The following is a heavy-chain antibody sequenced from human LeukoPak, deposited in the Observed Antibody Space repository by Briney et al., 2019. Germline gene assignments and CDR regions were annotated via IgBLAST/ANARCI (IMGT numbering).Heavy chain of an antibody. V-gene: IGHV4-34*01. CDR3: ARISDYYDSSGSIEDAFDI. Sequence: PSETLSLICAVYGQSFSGYYWSWIRQPPGKGLEWIGESNHSGSTNYNPSLKSRVTISVEKSKNQFSLKLSSVTATDTAVYYCARISDYYDSSGSIEDAFDIWGQGTMVTVSS. CDR1: GQSFSGYY. CDR2: SNHSGST. J-gene: IGHJ3*02. D-gene: IGHD3-22*01.